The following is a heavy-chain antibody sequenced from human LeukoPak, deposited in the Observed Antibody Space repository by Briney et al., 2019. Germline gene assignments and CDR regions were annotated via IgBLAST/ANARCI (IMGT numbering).Heavy chain of an antibody. CDR2: IFPGDSET. Sequence: GASLQISCKSSDSRFTNYWIGWVRPLPGIGLEWMGMIFPGDSETRYSPSFQGQVTISAVKSISTAYLQWSSLKASDTAMYYCARCCGGDSDHWGQGTLVTVSS. CDR1: DSRFTNYW. D-gene: IGHD2-21*02. J-gene: IGHJ5*02. CDR3: ARCCGGDSDH. V-gene: IGHV5-51*01.